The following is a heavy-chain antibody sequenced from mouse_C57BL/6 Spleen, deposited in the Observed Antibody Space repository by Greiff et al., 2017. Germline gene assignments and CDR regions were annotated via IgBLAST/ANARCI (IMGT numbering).Heavy chain of an antibody. J-gene: IGHJ1*03. V-gene: IGHV1-9*01. CDR3: ASSVVARYFDV. CDR2: ILPGSGST. CDR1: GYTFTGYW. Sequence: KLSCKATGYTFTGYWIEWVKQRPGHGLEWIGEILPGSGSTNYNEKFKGKATSTADTSSNTAYIHLSSLTTEDSAIYYCASSVVARYFDVWGTGTTVTVSS. D-gene: IGHD1-1*01.